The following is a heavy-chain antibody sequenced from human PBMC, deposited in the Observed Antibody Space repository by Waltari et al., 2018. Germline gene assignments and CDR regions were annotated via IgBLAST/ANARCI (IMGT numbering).Heavy chain of an antibody. V-gene: IGHV5-51*01. Sequence: EVQLVQSGAEVKKPGESLKISCKGSGYSFTSYWIGWVRQMPGKGLEWMGIIYPGDSDTRYSPSFQGQVTISADKSISTAYLQWSSLKASDTAMYYCARHESSSWYEMGVDYWGQGTLVTVSS. J-gene: IGHJ4*02. D-gene: IGHD6-13*01. CDR1: GYSFTSYW. CDR3: ARHESSSWYEMGVDY. CDR2: IYPGDSDT.